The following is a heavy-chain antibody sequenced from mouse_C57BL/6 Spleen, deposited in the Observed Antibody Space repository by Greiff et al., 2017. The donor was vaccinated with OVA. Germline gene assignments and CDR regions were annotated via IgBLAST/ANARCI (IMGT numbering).Heavy chain of an antibody. CDR1: GFTFSSYA. CDR3: ARGGLSNCFDY. Sequence: DVKLVESGGGLVKPGGSLKLSCAASGFTFSSYAMSWVRQTPEKRLEWVATISDGGSYTYHPDNVKGRFPISRDNAKNNLYLQMSHLKSEDTAMYYCARGGLSNCFDYWGQGTTLTVSS. D-gene: IGHD2-5*01. J-gene: IGHJ2*01. V-gene: IGHV5-4*03. CDR2: ISDGGSYT.